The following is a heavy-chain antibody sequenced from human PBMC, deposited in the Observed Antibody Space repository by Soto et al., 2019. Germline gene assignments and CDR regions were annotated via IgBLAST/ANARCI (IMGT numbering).Heavy chain of an antibody. CDR3: ARNRSAWSDFHYYSLDV. CDR2: ISYDSTKT. Sequence: QVQLVESGGGVVQPGRSLRLSCAASGFTFNSYGMHWVRQGPGNGLEWVAFISYDSTKTYYADSVKGRFTISRDNSNSALYVQMNRLTGEDTAVYYCARNRSAWSDFHYYSLDVWGQGTKVTVSS. CDR1: GFTFNSYG. D-gene: IGHD6-13*01. V-gene: IGHV3-30*03. J-gene: IGHJ6*02.